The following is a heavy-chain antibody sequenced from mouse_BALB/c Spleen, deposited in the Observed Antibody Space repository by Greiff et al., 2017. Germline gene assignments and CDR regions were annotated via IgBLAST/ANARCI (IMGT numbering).Heavy chain of an antibody. Sequence: QVQLQQSGAGLVKPGASVTLSCKASGYTFTEYIIHWVKQRTGQGLEWIGWFYPGSGSIKYNEKFKGKATLTADKSSSTVYMELSRVTSEDSAVYCGARHEGAGAFAYWGQGTLVTVSA. J-gene: IGHJ3*01. D-gene: IGHD4-1*01. CDR1: GYTFTEYI. CDR3: ARHEGAGAFAY. V-gene: IGHV1-62-2*01. CDR2: FYPGSGSI.